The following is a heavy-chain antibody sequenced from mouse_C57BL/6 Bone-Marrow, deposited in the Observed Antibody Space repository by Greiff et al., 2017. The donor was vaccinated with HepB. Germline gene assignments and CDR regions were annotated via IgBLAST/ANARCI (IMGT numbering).Heavy chain of an antibody. CDR3: ARRLYLIH. CDR2: ISGGGGNT. V-gene: IGHV5-9*01. J-gene: IGHJ4*01. CDR1: GFTFSSYT. Sequence: DVMLVESGGGLVKPGGSLKLSCAASGFTFSSYTMSWVRQTPEKRLEWVATISGGGGNTYYPDSVKGRFTISRDNAKNTLYLQMSSLRSEDTALYYCARRLYLIHWGQGTSVTVSS. D-gene: IGHD5-5*01.